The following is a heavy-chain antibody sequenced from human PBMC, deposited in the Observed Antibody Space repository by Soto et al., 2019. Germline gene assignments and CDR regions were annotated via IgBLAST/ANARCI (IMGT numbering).Heavy chain of an antibody. CDR1: GFTFSPYA. D-gene: IGHD3-16*01. V-gene: IGHV3-23*01. CDR2: ISGSGGNT. CDR3: AKGLRRLLRTQYYYGLDV. J-gene: IGHJ6*02. Sequence: AGGSLRLSCAASGFTFSPYAMTWVRQAPGKGLEWVSSISGSGGNTNYADSVKGRFTVSRDNSKRTLSLQMNSLTEGDTAIYYCAKGLRRLLRTQYYYGLDVWGRGTTVTVSS.